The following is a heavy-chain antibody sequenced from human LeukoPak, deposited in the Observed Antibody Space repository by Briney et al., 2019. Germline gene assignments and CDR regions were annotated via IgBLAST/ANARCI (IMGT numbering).Heavy chain of an antibody. CDR1: GFTFINEQ. Sequence: GGSLRLSCAASGFTFINEQRHWVRQAPGKGLLWVSHINNDGSNPTYADSVMGRFTISRDNAKSTLYLHMNSLRPEDTGVYSRAKSDPPLPYWGQGTLVTVSS. CDR3: AKSDPPLPY. CDR2: INNDGSNP. V-gene: IGHV3-74*01. J-gene: IGHJ4*02.